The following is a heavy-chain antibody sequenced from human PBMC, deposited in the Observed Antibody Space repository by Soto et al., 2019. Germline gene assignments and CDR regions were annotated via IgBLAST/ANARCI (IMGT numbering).Heavy chain of an antibody. V-gene: IGHV3-9*01. D-gene: IGHD6-13*01. CDR1: GFTFDDCA. CDR3: VKDESINWYSGHFRH. J-gene: IGHJ1*01. Sequence: HPGGSLRLSCAASGFTFDDCAMHWVRQVPGKGLEWVSGINWNSGSIGYGDSVKGRFAISRDSAKNSLHLQMNSLSAEDTAFYYCVKDESINWYSGHFRHWGQGTLVTVSS. CDR2: INWNSGSI.